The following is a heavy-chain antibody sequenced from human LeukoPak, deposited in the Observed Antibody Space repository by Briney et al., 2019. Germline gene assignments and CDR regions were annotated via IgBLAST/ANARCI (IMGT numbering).Heavy chain of an antibody. D-gene: IGHD2-2*01. CDR1: GYTFTNYD. CDR3: ARPHCSSTDCHPPEWFDP. V-gene: IGHV1-8*01. CDR2: MNPNSGNT. J-gene: IGHJ5*02. Sequence: ASVKVSCKTSGYTFTNYDINWVRQATGRGLEWMGWMNPNSGNTGYAQKFQDRVTMTRNTSISTAYMELSSLRSEDTAVYYCARPHCSSTDCHPPEWFDPWGQGTLVTVSS.